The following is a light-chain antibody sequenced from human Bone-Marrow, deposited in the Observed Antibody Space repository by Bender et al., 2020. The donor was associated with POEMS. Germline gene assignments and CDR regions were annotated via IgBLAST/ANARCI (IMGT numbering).Light chain of an antibody. J-gene: IGLJ3*02. Sequence: QSALTQPASVSGFPGQSITISCTGTSRDIGRYNYVSCYQQYPGKVPKILIYDVTNRPAGVSSRFSGSKSGNTASLTISGLQSEDEAAYFCQSYDSDLNGWVFGGGTKLTVL. CDR1: SRDIGRYNY. CDR2: DVT. V-gene: IGLV2-14*03. CDR3: QSYDSDLNGWV.